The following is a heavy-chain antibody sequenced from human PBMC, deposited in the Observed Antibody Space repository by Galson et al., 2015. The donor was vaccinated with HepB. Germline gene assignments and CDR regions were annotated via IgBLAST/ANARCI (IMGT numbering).Heavy chain of an antibody. Sequence: SLRLSCAASGFTFSNAWMSWVRQAPGKGLEWVGRIKSKTDGGTTDYAAPVKGRFTISRDDSKNTLYLQMNSLKTEDTAVYYCTTDIGALKVVVTLYYFDYWGQGTLVTVSS. CDR3: TTDIGALKVVVTLYYFDY. V-gene: IGHV3-15*01. J-gene: IGHJ4*02. D-gene: IGHD3-22*01. CDR2: IKSKTDGGTT. CDR1: GFTFSNAW.